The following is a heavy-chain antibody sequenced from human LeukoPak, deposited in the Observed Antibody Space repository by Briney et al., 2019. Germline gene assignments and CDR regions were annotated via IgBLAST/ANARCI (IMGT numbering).Heavy chain of an antibody. D-gene: IGHD1-26*01. Sequence: SVKVSCKASGGTLSSYAISWVRQAPGQGLEWMGGIIPIFGTANYAQKSQGRVTITADESTSTAYMELSSLRSEDTAVYYCARSGRSYYYGMDVWGQGTTVTVSS. V-gene: IGHV1-69*01. CDR2: IIPIFGTA. CDR3: ARSGRSYYYGMDV. J-gene: IGHJ6*02. CDR1: GGTLSSYA.